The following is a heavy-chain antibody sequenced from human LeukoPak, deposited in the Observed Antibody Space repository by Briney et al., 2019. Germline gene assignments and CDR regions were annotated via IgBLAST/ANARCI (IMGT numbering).Heavy chain of an antibody. CDR1: GGSISSFY. CDR2: IYYSGST. D-gene: IGHD3-10*01. Sequence: SETLSLTCTVSGGSISSFYWSWIRQPPGKGLEWIGYIYYSGSTNYNPSLKSRVTISVDTSKNQFSLKLSSVTAADTAVYYCAGEFRYGSGSYYNLGGYFDYWGQGTPVTVSS. J-gene: IGHJ4*02. V-gene: IGHV4-59*01. CDR3: AGEFRYGSGSYYNLGGYFDY.